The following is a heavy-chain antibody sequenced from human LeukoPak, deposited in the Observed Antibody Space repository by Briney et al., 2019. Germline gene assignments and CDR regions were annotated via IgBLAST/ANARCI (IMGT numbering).Heavy chain of an antibody. J-gene: IGHJ4*02. V-gene: IGHV4-61*02. CDR3: ARAEYSSSSAFDY. CDR2: IYTSGST. Sequence: PSETLSLTCTVSGGSISSGSYYWSWIRQPAGKGLEWIGRIYTSGSTNYNPSLKSRVTISVDTSKNQFSLKLSSVTAADTAVYYCARAEYSSSSAFDYWGQGTLVTVSS. D-gene: IGHD6-6*01. CDR1: GGSISSGSYY.